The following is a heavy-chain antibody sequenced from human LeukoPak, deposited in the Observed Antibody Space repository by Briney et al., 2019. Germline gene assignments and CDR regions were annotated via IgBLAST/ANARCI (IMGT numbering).Heavy chain of an antibody. CDR2: INHSGST. D-gene: IGHD3-22*01. V-gene: IGHV4-34*01. J-gene: IGHJ4*02. Sequence: SETLSLTCAVYGGSFSGYYWSWIRQPPGKGLEWIGEINHSGSTNYNPSLKSRVTISVDTSKNQFSLKLSSVTAADTAVYYCARGRRYYDSSGYPTYFDYWGQGTLVIVSS. CDR1: GGSFSGYY. CDR3: ARGRRYYDSSGYPTYFDY.